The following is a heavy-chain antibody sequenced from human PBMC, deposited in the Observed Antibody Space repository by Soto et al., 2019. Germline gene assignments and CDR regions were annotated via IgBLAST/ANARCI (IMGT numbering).Heavy chain of an antibody. CDR2: ISAYNGNT. CDR3: ARDAYITSSTYYHCGMDV. D-gene: IGHD6-6*01. CDR1: GYTFTNYG. J-gene: IGHJ6*02. V-gene: IGHV1-18*04. Sequence: QVQLVQSGAEVKKPGASVKVSCKASGYTFTNYGISWVRQAPGQGLEWMGWISAYNGNTNYAQKLQDRVTMTTDTSTSTAYMELRSLRSYDTAVYYCARDAYITSSTYYHCGMDVWGQWTTVTVSS.